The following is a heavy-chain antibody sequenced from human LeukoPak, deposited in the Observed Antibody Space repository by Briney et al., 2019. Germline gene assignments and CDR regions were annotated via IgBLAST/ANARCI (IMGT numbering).Heavy chain of an antibody. V-gene: IGHV4-59*11. D-gene: IGHD6-13*01. CDR2: IFYSGTT. CDR1: NDSISPLY. CDR3: GKGGSADKYYFDS. J-gene: IGHJ4*02. Sequence: SESLSLTCTVSNDSISPLYWGWIRQPPGKGLEFIGYIFYSGTTNFYPSLMSRVTLSVDTTTKQFSLRLFSGQAADRTAFYCGKGGSADKYYFDSWGQGTLVTVSS.